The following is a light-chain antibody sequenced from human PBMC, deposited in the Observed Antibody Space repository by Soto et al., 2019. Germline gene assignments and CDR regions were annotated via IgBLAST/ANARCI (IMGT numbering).Light chain of an antibody. CDR3: QQTYSIPIT. CDR2: KAS. V-gene: IGKV1-5*03. Sequence: IQMTQSPSTLSASVGDRVTITCRASQSISSWLAWYQQKPGKVPKLLIYKASTLKSGVPSRFSGSGSGTDFTLTISSLQPEDFATYYCQQTYSIPITFGQWTRLEI. J-gene: IGKJ5*01. CDR1: QSISSW.